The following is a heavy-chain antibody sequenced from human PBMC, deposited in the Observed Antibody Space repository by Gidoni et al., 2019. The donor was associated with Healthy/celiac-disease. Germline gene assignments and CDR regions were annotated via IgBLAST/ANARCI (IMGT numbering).Heavy chain of an antibody. CDR2: VWYDGTNK. CDR1: GFTFSGYG. CDR3: ARDYFQETGYFDY. Sequence: QVQLVESGGGVVQPGRSLRLSCAASGFTFSGYGLHWVRQAPGKGLEWVAVVWYDGTNKYYADSVKGRFTISRDNSKNTLYLQMNSLRVEDTAVYYCARDYFQETGYFDYWGQGTLVTVSS. D-gene: IGHD3-9*01. V-gene: IGHV3-33*01. J-gene: IGHJ4*02.